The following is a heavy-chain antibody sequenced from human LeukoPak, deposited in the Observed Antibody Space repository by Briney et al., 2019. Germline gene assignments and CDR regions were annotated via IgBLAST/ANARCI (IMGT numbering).Heavy chain of an antibody. V-gene: IGHV1-2*02. Sequence: ASVKVSCKASGYSFTGYYMHWVRQAPGPGLEWMGWINPDSGGTNYAQKFQGRVTMTRDTSITTAYMELSRLTSDDTAVYYCARDRYSSGWSLDTFDIRGQGTMVTVSS. CDR1: GYSFTGYY. D-gene: IGHD6-19*01. CDR3: ARDRYSSGWSLDTFDI. CDR2: INPDSGGT. J-gene: IGHJ3*02.